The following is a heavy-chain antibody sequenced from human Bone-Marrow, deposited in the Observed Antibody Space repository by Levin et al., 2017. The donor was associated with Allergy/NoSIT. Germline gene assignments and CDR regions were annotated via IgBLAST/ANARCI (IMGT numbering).Heavy chain of an antibody. J-gene: IGHJ4*02. V-gene: IGHV4-39*01. Sequence: SETLSLTCTVSGGSISSSSYYWGWIRQPPGKGLEWIGSIYYSGSTYYNPSLKSRVTISVDTSKNQFSLKLSSVTAADTAVYYCASHIVVPVVPAAISPDHDYFDYWGQGTLVTVSS. D-gene: IGHD2-2*02. CDR1: GGSISSSSYY. CDR2: IYYSGST. CDR3: ASHIVVPVVPAAISPDHDYFDY.